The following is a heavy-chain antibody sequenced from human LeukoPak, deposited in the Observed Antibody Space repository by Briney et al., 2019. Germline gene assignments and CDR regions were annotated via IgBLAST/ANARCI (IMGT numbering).Heavy chain of an antibody. J-gene: IGHJ4*02. CDR1: SGSISSSNYY. CDR3: ASYNSGLRAFDY. V-gene: IGHV4-39*01. D-gene: IGHD6-19*01. CDR2: ISYSGST. Sequence: SETLSLTCTVSSGSISSSNYYWGCIRQPPGKGLEWIGSISYSGSTYYNPSLKSRVTISVDTSKNQFSLKLSSVTAADTAVYYCASYNSGLRAFDYWGQGTLVTVSS.